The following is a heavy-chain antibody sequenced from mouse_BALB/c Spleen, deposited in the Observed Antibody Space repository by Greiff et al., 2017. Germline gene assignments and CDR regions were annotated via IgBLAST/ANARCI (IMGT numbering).Heavy chain of an antibody. Sequence: VHLVESGPGLVQPSQSLSITCTVSGFSLTSYGVHWVRQSPGKGLEWLGVIWSGGSTDYNAAFISRLSISKDNSKSQVFFKMNSLQANDTAIYYCAPLIKWAMDYWGQGTSVTVSS. D-gene: IGHD2-4*01. V-gene: IGHV2-2*02. CDR2: IWSGGST. J-gene: IGHJ4*01. CDR3: APLIKWAMDY. CDR1: GFSLTSYG.